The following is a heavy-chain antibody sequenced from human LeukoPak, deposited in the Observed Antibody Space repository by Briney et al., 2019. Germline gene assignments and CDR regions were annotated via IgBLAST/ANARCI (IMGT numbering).Heavy chain of an antibody. Sequence: SETLSLTCTVSGGVIGDHHWSWIRQPPGKGLEWIGYIYYSGSTNYNPSLKSRVTISVDTSKNQFSLKLSSVTAADTAVYYCARYYGSGFLKWFDPWGQGTLVTVSS. D-gene: IGHD3-10*01. CDR2: IYYSGST. CDR1: GGVIGDHH. J-gene: IGHJ5*02. V-gene: IGHV4-59*11. CDR3: ARYYGSGFLKWFDP.